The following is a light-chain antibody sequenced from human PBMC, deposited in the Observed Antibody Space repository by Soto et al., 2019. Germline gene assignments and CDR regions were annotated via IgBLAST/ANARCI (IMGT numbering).Light chain of an antibody. J-gene: IGKJ4*01. CDR1: QSISSY. Sequence: DIQMTQSPSSLSASVGDRVTITCRASQSISSYLNWYQQKPGKAPKLLIYAASSLQSGVPSRFSGSGSGTDFTLTISSLQAADFVTYFCQQSYSTPRALTFGGGTKVEIK. V-gene: IGKV1-39*01. CDR2: AAS. CDR3: QQSYSTPRALT.